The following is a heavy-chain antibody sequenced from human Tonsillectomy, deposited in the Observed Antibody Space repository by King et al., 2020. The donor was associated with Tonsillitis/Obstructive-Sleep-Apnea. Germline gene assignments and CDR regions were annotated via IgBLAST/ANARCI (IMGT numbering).Heavy chain of an antibody. CDR3: ARGVIPGVYYYYYMDV. V-gene: IGHV4-59*08. J-gene: IGHJ6*03. CDR2: IYYSGNT. Sequence: QVQLQESGPGLVKPSETLSLTCAVSGDSINNYYWSWIRQPPGKGLEWIGCIYYSGNTNYNPSLRSRVTISADTSKNQLSLKLSSLSAADTAVYYCARGVIPGVYYYYYMDVWGRGTTVTVSS. D-gene: IGHD1-14*01. CDR1: GDSINNYY.